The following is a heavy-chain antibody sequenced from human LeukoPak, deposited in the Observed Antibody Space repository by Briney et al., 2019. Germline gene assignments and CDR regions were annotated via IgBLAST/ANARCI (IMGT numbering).Heavy chain of an antibody. CDR3: AAKRSGSYPFDY. CDR1: GFTFSSSA. V-gene: IGHV3-23*01. J-gene: IGHJ4*02. Sequence: RSGGSLRLSCVVSGFTFSSSAMTWVRQAPGEGLKYVSGISDSGVNTVYADSVKGRFTISRDNSKNTLYPQMNSLRVEDTAVYYCAAKRSGSYPFDYWGQGTLVTVSS. D-gene: IGHD1-26*01. CDR2: ISDSGVNT.